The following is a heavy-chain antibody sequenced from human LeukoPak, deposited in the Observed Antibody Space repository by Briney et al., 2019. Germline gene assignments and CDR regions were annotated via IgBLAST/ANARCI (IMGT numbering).Heavy chain of an antibody. J-gene: IGHJ6*02. D-gene: IGHD6-13*01. CDR1: GFTFSDYY. V-gene: IGHV3-11*04. CDR2: ISSSGSTI. Sequence: GGSLRLSCAASGFTFSDYYMSWIRQAPGKGLEWVSYISSSGSTIYYADSVKGRFTIPRDNAKNSLYLQMNSLRAEDTAVYYCARHIAAAGTYRNYYYGMDVWGQGTTVTVSS. CDR3: ARHIAAAGTYRNYYYGMDV.